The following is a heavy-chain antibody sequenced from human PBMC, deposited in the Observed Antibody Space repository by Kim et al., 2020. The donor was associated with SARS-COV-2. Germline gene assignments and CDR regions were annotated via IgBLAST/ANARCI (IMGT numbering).Heavy chain of an antibody. V-gene: IGHV4-59*01. CDR2: TSYKGST. J-gene: IGHJ4*01. CDR1: GGFITPYY. D-gene: IGHD6-19*01. Sequence: SETLSLTCTVSGGFITPYYWSWIRQPPGKGLEWIGHTSYKGSTNYNPSLKSRVTIFVDRSKNQFSLRLNSVTAADTAVYFCARYSLDFSSGWFVDYWGHGTLVTVSS. CDR3: ARYSLDFSSGWFVDY.